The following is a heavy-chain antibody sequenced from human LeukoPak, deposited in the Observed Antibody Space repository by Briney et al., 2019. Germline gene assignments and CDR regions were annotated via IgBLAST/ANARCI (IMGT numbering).Heavy chain of an antibody. CDR2: INYSGNT. CDR1: GGSISSYY. J-gene: IGHJ4*02. CDR3: ARGTLYSGWSYYLDY. D-gene: IGHD6-19*01. Sequence: SETLSLTCTVSGGSISSYYWTWIRQPPGKRLGWIGNINYSGNTDYNPSLKSRVTISIDTSKNQFSLKLISVTAADTAVYYCARGTLYSGWSYYLDYWGQGTLVTVSS. V-gene: IGHV4-59*12.